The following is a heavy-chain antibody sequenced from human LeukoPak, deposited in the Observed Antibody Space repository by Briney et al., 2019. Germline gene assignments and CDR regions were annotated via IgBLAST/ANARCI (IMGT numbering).Heavy chain of an antibody. CDR1: GGTFSSYA. CDR2: ISAYNGNT. J-gene: IGHJ4*02. V-gene: IGHV1-18*01. D-gene: IGHD4-23*01. Sequence: ASVKVSCKASGGTFSSYAISWVRQAPGQGLEWMRWISAYNGNTNYAQKLQGRVTMTTDTSTSTAYMELRSLRSDDTAVYYCARVGGFSGYFDYWGQGTLVTVSS. CDR3: ARVGGFSGYFDY.